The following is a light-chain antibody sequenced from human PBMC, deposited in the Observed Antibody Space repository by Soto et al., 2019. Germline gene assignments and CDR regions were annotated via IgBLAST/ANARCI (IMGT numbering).Light chain of an antibody. CDR1: QSVSSN. CDR3: QQYNNWPRT. Sequence: EMVLTQSPTNLSVSPGERATLSCRASQSVSSNLAWYQQKPGQAPRLLIYGASTRATGIPARFSGSGSGTEFTLTISSLQSEDFAVYYCQQYNNWPRTFGQVTKVDI. J-gene: IGKJ1*01. CDR2: GAS. V-gene: IGKV3-15*01.